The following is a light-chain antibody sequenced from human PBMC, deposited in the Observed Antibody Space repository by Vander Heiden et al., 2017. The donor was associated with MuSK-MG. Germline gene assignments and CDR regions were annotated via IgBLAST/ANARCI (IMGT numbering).Light chain of an antibody. J-gene: IGKJ5*01. CDR2: GAS. Sequence: EIVMTQSPATLSVSPGERATLSCRASQSVSSNLAWYQQKPGQAPRLLIYGASTRATGIPARFRRSPSGTEFTLTISSLHSEDFAVSYCQQGNDWGTTFGQGTRLEI. CDR3: QQGNDWGTT. CDR1: QSVSSN. V-gene: IGKV3-15*01.